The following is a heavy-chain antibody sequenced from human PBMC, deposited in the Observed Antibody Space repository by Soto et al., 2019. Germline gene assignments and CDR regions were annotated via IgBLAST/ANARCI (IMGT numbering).Heavy chain of an antibody. CDR1: GFSLTSPGMC. J-gene: IGHJ6*02. V-gene: IGHV2-70*13. D-gene: IGHD1-20*01. CDR3: ARSIRGPRRFNGMDV. Sequence: GPTLVNPTETLTLTCTFSGFSLTSPGMCVSWIRQPPGKALEWLALIERDDDDKYYSTSLKTRLTISKDTRKNQVVLTMANMDTADTGTYYCARSIRGPRRFNGMDVWGQGTTVTVSS. CDR2: IERDDDDK.